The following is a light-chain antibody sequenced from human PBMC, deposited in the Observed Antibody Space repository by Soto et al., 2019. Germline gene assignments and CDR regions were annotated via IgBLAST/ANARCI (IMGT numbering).Light chain of an antibody. CDR1: QSISSW. V-gene: IGKV1-5*01. Sequence: DIQMTQSPSTLSAYVGDRVTITCRASQSISSWLAWYQQKPGKAPNLLIYDASSLESGVPSRFSGSGSGTDFTLTISSLQPDDFATYYCQQYNTYPYTFGHGTKLEIK. CDR3: QQYNTYPYT. J-gene: IGKJ2*01. CDR2: DAS.